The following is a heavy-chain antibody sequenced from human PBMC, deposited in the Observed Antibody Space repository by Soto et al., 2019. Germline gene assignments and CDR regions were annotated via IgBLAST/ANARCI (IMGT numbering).Heavy chain of an antibody. J-gene: IGHJ6*02. Sequence: ASVKVSCKASGYTFTSYYMHWVRQAPGQGLEWMGIINPSGGSTSYAQKFQGRVTMTRDTSTSTVYMELSSLRSEDTAVYYCARGAIVVVPAAEHSYGSNNYGMDVWGQGTRVT. CDR2: INPSGGST. V-gene: IGHV1-46*01. CDR1: GYTFTSYY. CDR3: ARGAIVVVPAAEHSYGSNNYGMDV. D-gene: IGHD2-2*01.